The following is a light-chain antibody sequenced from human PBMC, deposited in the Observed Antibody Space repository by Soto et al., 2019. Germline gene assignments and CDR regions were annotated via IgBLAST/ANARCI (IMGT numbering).Light chain of an antibody. J-gene: IGLJ3*02. V-gene: IGLV1-51*01. Sequence: QSVLTQPPSVSAAPGQKVTISCSGSSSNIENNYVSWYQQLPGIVPKLLIYDNNKRPSGIPDRFSGSKSGTSATLDITGLQTGDEADYYCGTWDNSLSAGVFGGGTQLTVL. CDR1: SSNIENNY. CDR3: GTWDNSLSAGV. CDR2: DNN.